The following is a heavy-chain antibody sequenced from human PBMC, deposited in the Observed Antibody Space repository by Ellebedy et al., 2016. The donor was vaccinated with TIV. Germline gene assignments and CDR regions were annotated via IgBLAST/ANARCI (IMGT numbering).Heavy chain of an antibody. J-gene: IGHJ4*02. Sequence: GESLKISCTASGFSFRTSWMSWVRQTPGKGLEWVANIRDDGSEQFYVDSMRGRFTISRDNVKNSLFLQMNSLRDEDTAIYYCARPDYGGPLTAPRYWGQGTLVTVSS. CDR1: GFSFRTSW. CDR3: ARPDYGGPLTAPRY. V-gene: IGHV3-7*01. CDR2: IRDDGSEQ. D-gene: IGHD3-16*01.